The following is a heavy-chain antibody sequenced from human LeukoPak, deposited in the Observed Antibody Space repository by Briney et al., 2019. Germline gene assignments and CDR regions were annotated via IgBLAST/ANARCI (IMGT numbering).Heavy chain of an antibody. D-gene: IGHD6-6*01. J-gene: IGHJ4*02. V-gene: IGHV3-23*01. CDR2: ISGSGGGT. Sequence: PGGSLRLSCAASGFTFSSYAMSWVRQAPGKGLEWVSAISGSGGGTYYADSVKGRFTISRDASKNTLYLQMNSLRTEDTAVYYCSTGRYSSLSYWGQGTLVTVSS. CDR3: STGRYSSLSY. CDR1: GFTFSSYA.